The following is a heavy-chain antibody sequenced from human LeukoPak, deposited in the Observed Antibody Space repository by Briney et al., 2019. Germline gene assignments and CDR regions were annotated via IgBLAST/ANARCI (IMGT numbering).Heavy chain of an antibody. D-gene: IGHD3-10*01. V-gene: IGHV3-30*02. CDR1: GFTFSSYG. Sequence: AGGSLRLSCAASGFTFSSYGMHWVRQAPGKGLEWVAFIRYDGSNKYYADSVKGRFTISRDNSKNTLYLQMNSLRAEDTAVYYCAKDRPYYGSGSYFGVVDYWGQGTLVTVSS. J-gene: IGHJ4*02. CDR2: IRYDGSNK. CDR3: AKDRPYYGSGSYFGVVDY.